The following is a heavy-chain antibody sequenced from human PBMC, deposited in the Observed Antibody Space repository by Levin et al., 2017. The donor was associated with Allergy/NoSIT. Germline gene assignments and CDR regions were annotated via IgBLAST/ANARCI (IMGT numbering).Heavy chain of an antibody. V-gene: IGHV4-34*01. CDR1: GGSLSPSY. CDR3: VRVAGAAADKGD. CDR2: INHSGAT. J-gene: IGHJ4*02. D-gene: IGHD6-13*01. Sequence: SQTLSLPCAVYGGSLSPSYWTWLRQPPGKGLEWIGHINHSGATNYNPSLESRVTISVDTSKNQFSLKLGSVTAADTAVYYCVRVAGAAADKGDWGQGTRVTVSS.